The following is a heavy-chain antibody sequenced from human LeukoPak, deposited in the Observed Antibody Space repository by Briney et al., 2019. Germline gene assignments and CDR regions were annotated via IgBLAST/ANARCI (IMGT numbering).Heavy chain of an antibody. Sequence: GGSLRLSCAASGFDVSAYAMSWVRQAPGKGPEWVSVIYSDGATRYADSVQGRFTISRDNSKNTLYLQMNNPRVEDTAVYYCVRDRAEGRAWVEFDPWGQGILVTVSS. V-gene: IGHV3-66*02. J-gene: IGHJ5*02. CDR1: GFDVSAYA. CDR2: IYSDGAT. CDR3: VRDRAEGRAWVEFDP.